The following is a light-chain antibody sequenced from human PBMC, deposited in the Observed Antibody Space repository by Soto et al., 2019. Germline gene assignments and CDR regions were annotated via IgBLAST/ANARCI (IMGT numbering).Light chain of an antibody. CDR2: GNS. Sequence: QSVLTQPPSVSGAPGQRVTIPCTGSSSNIGAAYDVHWYQPLPGTAPKLLIYGNSSRPSGVPDRFSGSKSGTSASLAITGLQAEDEADYYCQSDDSSLSGRVVFGGGTKLTVL. CDR1: SSNIGAAYD. V-gene: IGLV1-40*01. CDR3: QSDDSSLSGRVV. J-gene: IGLJ2*01.